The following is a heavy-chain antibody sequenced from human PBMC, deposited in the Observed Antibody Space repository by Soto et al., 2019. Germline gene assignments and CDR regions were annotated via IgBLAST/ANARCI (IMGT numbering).Heavy chain of an antibody. CDR2: ISTDGSST. V-gene: IGHV3-74*01. Sequence: EVQLVESGGGLVQPGGSLRLSCAATGFTFSTYWMHWVRQGPGKGLVWVSRISTDGSSTTYADSVKGRFTISRDNAQNTLYLRMNSLRAADTAVYYCARATGSSHPFDYWGQGSLVTVSS. CDR3: ARATGSSHPFDY. J-gene: IGHJ4*02. D-gene: IGHD2-2*01. CDR1: GFTFSTYW.